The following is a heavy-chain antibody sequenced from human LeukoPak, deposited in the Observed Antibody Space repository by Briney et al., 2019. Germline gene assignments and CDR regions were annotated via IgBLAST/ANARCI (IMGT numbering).Heavy chain of an antibody. V-gene: IGHV4-39*07. J-gene: IGHJ4*02. CDR3: ARSEQWLVPLDH. Sequence: ASETLSLTCTVSGCSISSSTYYWGWIRQPPGKGLEWFGSIYYSGSTYYNRSLKSRVTISVDTSKNQFSLKLSSVTAADTAVYYCARSEQWLVPLDHWGQGTLVTVSS. CDR1: GCSISSSTYY. D-gene: IGHD6-19*01. CDR2: IYYSGST.